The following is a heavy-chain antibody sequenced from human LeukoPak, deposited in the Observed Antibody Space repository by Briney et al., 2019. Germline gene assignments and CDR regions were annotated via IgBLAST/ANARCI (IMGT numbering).Heavy chain of an antibody. Sequence: GGSLRLSCAASGFTFSSYSMNWVRQARGKGLESVSSISSSSSYIYYADSVNGRFTISRDNAKNSLYLQMNSLRAEDTAVYYCARKYYYDSSGYQGAFDIWGQGTMVTVSS. J-gene: IGHJ3*02. CDR1: GFTFSSYS. CDR3: ARKYYYDSSGYQGAFDI. D-gene: IGHD3-22*01. CDR2: ISSSSSYI. V-gene: IGHV3-21*01.